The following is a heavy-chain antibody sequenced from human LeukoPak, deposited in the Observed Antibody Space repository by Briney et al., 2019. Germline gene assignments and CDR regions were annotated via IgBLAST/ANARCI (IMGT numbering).Heavy chain of an antibody. CDR2: INHSGST. Sequence: TTSETLSLTCAVYGGSFSGYYWSWVRQPPGKGLEWVGEINHSGSTNYNPSRKGRVTISVDTSKNQFSLKLSSVTAADTAVYYCARRGYYGSGSYFFDYWGQGTLVTVSS. D-gene: IGHD3-10*01. CDR3: ARRGYYGSGSYFFDY. J-gene: IGHJ4*02. CDR1: GGSFSGYY. V-gene: IGHV4-34*01.